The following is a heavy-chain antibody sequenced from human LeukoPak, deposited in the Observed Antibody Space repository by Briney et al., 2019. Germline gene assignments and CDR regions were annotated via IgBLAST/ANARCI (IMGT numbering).Heavy chain of an antibody. CDR2: IFYSGST. CDR3: ARLYYDSSGYYQICYFDY. V-gene: IGHV4-39*01. D-gene: IGHD3-22*01. Sequence: SETLSLTCTVSGGSISSSSYYWGWIRQPPGKGLEWIGGIFYSGSTYYNPSLKSRVTISVDTSKNQFSLNLSSVTAADTAVYYCARLYYDSSGYYQICYFDYWGQGTLVTVSS. CDR1: GGSISSSSYY. J-gene: IGHJ4*02.